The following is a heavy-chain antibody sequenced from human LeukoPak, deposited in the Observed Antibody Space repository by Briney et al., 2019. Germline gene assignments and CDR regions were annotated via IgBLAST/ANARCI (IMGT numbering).Heavy chain of an antibody. D-gene: IGHD5-12*01. V-gene: IGHV3-30*03. Sequence: GGSLRLSCAASGFTFSSYGMHWVRQAPGKGLEWVAVISYDGSNKYYADSVKGRFTISRDNSKNTLYLQMNSLRAEDTAVYYCATFRYSGYDLAFDIWGQGTMVTVSS. CDR3: ATFRYSGYDLAFDI. J-gene: IGHJ3*02. CDR2: ISYDGSNK. CDR1: GFTFSSYG.